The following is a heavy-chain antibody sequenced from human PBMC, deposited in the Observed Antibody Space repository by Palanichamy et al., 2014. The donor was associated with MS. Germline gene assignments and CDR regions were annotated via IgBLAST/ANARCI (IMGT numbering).Heavy chain of an antibody. D-gene: IGHD6-19*01. CDR1: GFTFGDSP. CDR2: IRSKAYGGTT. CDR3: TRERWLKIS. J-gene: IGHJ4*02. V-gene: IGHV3-49*03. Sequence: EVQLVESGGGLVQPGRSLRLSCTASGFTFGDSPMSWLRQAPGKGLEWVGFIRSKAYGGTTEYAASVNGRFTISRDDFKSIAYLQMNSLKTEDTAVYYCTRERWLKISWGQGTLVTVSS.